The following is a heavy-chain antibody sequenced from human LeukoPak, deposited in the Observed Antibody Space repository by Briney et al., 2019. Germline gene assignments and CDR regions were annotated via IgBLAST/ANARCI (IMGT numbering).Heavy chain of an antibody. D-gene: IGHD3-10*01. V-gene: IGHV1-18*01. J-gene: IGHJ3*02. CDR2: ISAYNGNT. Sequence: ASVKVSCKASGYTFTSYGISWVRQAPGQGLEWMGWISAYNGNTNYAQKLQGRVTMTTDTSTSTAYMELSSLRSEDTAVYYCAGTSRFRDAFDIWGQGTMVTVSS. CDR1: GYTFTSYG. CDR3: AGTSRFRDAFDI.